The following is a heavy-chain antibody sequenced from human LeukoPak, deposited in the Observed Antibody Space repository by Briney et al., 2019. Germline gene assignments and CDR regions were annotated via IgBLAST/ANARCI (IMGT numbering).Heavy chain of an antibody. V-gene: IGHV3-30*02. CDR1: GFTFSSYG. CDR3: AKDRNDYGDYAFDY. Sequence: GGSLRLSCAASGFTFSSYGMHWVRQAPGKGLEWVAVIWYGGSNKYYADSVKGRFTISRDNSKNTLYLQMNSLRAEDTAVYYCAKDRNDYGDYAFDYWGQGTLVTVSP. D-gene: IGHD4-17*01. CDR2: IWYGGSNK. J-gene: IGHJ4*02.